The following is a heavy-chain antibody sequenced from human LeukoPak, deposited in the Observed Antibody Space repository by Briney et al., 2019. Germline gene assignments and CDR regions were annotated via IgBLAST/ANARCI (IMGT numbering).Heavy chain of an antibody. J-gene: IGHJ4*02. Sequence: SETLSLTCTVSGGSINSYNWNWIRQPPGKGLEWIGYISYNGSPDYNPSFKSRVTMSVDTSQGQFSLRLSSVTAADTAVYYCARAFSQISPFDYWGQGTLVTVSS. CDR3: ARAFSQISPFDY. CDR1: GGSINSYN. CDR2: ISYNGSP. V-gene: IGHV4-59*08. D-gene: IGHD2/OR15-2a*01.